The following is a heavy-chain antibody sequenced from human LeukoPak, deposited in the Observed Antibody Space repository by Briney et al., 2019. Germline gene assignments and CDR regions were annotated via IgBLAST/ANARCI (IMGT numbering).Heavy chain of an antibody. CDR3: ARGEYGDLRWFDP. D-gene: IGHD4-17*01. V-gene: IGHV4-34*01. CDR1: GGSFCVYY. J-gene: IGHJ5*02. Sequence: SETLCLTCAVYGGSFCVYYWSCMRQPPGKGLEWIGEINHSGSTNYNPSLKSRVTISVDTSKNQFSLKLSSVTAADTAVYYCARGEYGDLRWFDPWGQGTLVTVSS. CDR2: INHSGST.